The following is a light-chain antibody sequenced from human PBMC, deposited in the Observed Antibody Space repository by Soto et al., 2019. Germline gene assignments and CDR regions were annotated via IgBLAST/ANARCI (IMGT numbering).Light chain of an antibody. CDR2: DAS. Sequence: EIVLTQSPATLSMSPGERAPFSCRPIQSFSPYLAWSHQKPGQAPRLLIFDASNRASGIPSRFSGSGSGTNFTLTISRLEPEDFAVYFCQQRSHWPPLTFGGGTKVEIK. CDR1: QSFSPY. CDR3: QQRSHWPPLT. J-gene: IGKJ4*01. V-gene: IGKV3-11*01.